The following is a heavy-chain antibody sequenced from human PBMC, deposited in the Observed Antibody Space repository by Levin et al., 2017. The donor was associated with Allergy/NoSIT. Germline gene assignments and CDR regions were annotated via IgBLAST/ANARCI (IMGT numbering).Heavy chain of an antibody. CDR2: ISGSGGST. Sequence: GGSLRLSCAASGFTFSSYAMSWVRQAPGKGLEWVSAISGSGGSTYYADSVKGRFTISRDNSKNTLYLQMNSLRAEDTAVYYCAKDSAVRVTMIVVVITEYYFDYWGQGTLVTVSS. J-gene: IGHJ4*02. V-gene: IGHV3-23*01. CDR3: AKDSAVRVTMIVVVITEYYFDY. CDR1: GFTFSSYA. D-gene: IGHD3-22*01.